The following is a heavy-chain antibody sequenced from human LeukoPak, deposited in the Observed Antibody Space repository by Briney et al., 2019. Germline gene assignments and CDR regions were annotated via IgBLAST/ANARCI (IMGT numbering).Heavy chain of an antibody. CDR3: ASYPRYSSTPPFDY. Sequence: ATVKVSCKASGYTFTGYYMHWVRQAPGRGLEWMGWINPNTGETNSAQKFQGRVTMTRDTTINTAYMELTRLTSDDTAVYYCASYPRYSSTPPFDYWGQGTLVTVSS. J-gene: IGHJ4*02. D-gene: IGHD2-2*01. V-gene: IGHV1-2*02. CDR2: INPNTGET. CDR1: GYTFTGYY.